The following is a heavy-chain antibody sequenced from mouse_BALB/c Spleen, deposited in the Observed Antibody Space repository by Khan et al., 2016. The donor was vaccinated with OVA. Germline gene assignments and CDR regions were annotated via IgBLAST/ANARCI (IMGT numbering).Heavy chain of an antibody. D-gene: IGHD2-10*01. V-gene: IGHV2-6-1*01. Sequence: QVQLQQSGPGLVAPSQSLSITCTISGFSLTNYGVHWVRQPPGKGLEWLVVIWSDGSTTYNSALKSRLSISKDNSKSQVFLKINRLQTDDTAMYFCARQPYYHYNIMDYWGQGTSVTVSS. CDR3: ARQPYYHYNIMDY. CDR2: IWSDGST. CDR1: GFSLTNYG. J-gene: IGHJ4*01.